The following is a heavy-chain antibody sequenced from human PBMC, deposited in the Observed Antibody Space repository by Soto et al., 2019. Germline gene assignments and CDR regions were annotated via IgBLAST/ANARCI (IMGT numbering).Heavy chain of an antibody. CDR2: IIPIFGTA. CDR1: GYTFTSYG. J-gene: IGHJ6*02. D-gene: IGHD2-15*01. V-gene: IGHV1-69*13. CDR3: ARVWGYFSGVSCYWGGGYYYVMDV. Sequence: GSSVKVSCKASGYTFTSYGISWVRQAPGQGLEWMGGIIPIFGTANYAQKFQGRVTITADESTSTAYMELSSLRSGDTAVYYCARVWGYFSGVSCYWGGGYYYVMDVWGQGTTVTGSS.